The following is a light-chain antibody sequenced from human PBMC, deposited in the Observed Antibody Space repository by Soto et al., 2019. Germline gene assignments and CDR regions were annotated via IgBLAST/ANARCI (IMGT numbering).Light chain of an antibody. CDR3: QHYNSYSEA. V-gene: IGKV3-20*01. J-gene: IGKJ1*01. CDR2: GAS. CDR1: QSVSSNS. Sequence: EIVLTQSPGTLSLSPGERATLSCRASQSVSSNSLAWFQLKPGQAPRLLIYGASSRATGIPDRFSGSGSGTDFTLTISRLEPDDFATYYCQHYNSYSEAFGQGTKVELK.